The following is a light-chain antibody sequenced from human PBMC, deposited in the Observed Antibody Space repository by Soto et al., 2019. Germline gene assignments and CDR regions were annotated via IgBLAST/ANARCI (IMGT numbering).Light chain of an antibody. Sequence: EIVLTQSPATLSLSPGERATLSCRASQYVSSFLAWYQQKAGQAPRLLIYDASHRATGIPDRFSGSGSGTDFTLTISRLEPEDFAVYYCQQYNNWPRTFGQGTKVDIK. CDR2: DAS. J-gene: IGKJ1*01. CDR3: QQYNNWPRT. CDR1: QYVSSF. V-gene: IGKV3-11*01.